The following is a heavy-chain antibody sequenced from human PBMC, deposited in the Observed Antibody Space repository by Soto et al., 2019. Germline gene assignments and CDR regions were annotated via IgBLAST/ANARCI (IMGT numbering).Heavy chain of an antibody. CDR1: GDTFNFYT. V-gene: IGHV1-69*02. CDR2: IIPYLSVS. Sequence: QVQLVQSGAEVKKPGSSLRVSCKASGDTFNFYTINWVRQAPGLGLEWLGRIIPYLSVSNYAQKFQGRVTITADKSTNKAYMEVRSLRSEDTAIYYCATSFGSGYRAFDYWGQGALVTVSS. D-gene: IGHD3-10*01. CDR3: ATSFGSGYRAFDY. J-gene: IGHJ4*02.